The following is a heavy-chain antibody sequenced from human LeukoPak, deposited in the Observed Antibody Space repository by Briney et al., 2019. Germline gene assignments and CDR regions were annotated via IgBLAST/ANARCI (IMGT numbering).Heavy chain of an antibody. CDR1: GFSFRDYY. J-gene: IGHJ4*02. D-gene: IGHD3-3*01. CDR3: VRGVDSARSFDF. CDR2: ISDSRGYT. Sequence: GGSLRLSCAASGFSFRDYYMAWVRQAPGKGLEWIAYISDSRGYTDYADSVKGRFTISRDNDKNSLFLEMNSLRADDTAVYYCVRGVDSARSFDFWGQGTLVSVSS. V-gene: IGHV3-11*06.